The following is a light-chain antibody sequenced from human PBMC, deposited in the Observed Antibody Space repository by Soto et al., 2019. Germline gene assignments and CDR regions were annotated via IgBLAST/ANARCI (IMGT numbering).Light chain of an antibody. Sequence: QSVLTQPAPVSGSPGQSITISCTGTSSDVGSYNLVSWYQQHPGKAPKLMIYEGSKRPSGVSNRFSGSKSGNTASLTISGLQAEDEADYYCCSYAGRVFGTGTKVTVL. CDR1: SSDVGSYNL. CDR3: CSYAGRV. CDR2: EGS. V-gene: IGLV2-23*01. J-gene: IGLJ1*01.